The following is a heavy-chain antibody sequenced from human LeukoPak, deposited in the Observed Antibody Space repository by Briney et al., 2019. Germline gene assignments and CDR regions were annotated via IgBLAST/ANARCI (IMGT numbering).Heavy chain of an antibody. CDR3: ARDSAGITVVRGVIEGYSDFDY. J-gene: IGHJ4*02. CDR1: GFTFSSYG. CDR2: IKQDGSEK. D-gene: IGHD3-10*01. V-gene: IGHV3-7*01. Sequence: GGSLRLSCAASGFTFSSYGMHWVRQAPGKGLEWVANIKQDGSEKYYVDSVKGRFTISRDNAKNSLYLQMNSLRAEDTAVYYCARDSAGITVVRGVIEGYSDFDYWGQGTLVTVSS.